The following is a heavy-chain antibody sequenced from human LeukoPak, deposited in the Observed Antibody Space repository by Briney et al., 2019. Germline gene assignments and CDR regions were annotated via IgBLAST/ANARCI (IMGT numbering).Heavy chain of an antibody. J-gene: IGHJ1*01. D-gene: IGHD3-22*01. CDR2: IIPIFGTA. CDR1: GGTFSSYA. V-gene: IGHV1-69*01. CDR3: ATYHYYDSSGYYVDFQH. Sequence: GSSVKVSCKASGGTFSSYAISWVRQAPGQGLEWMGGIIPIFGTANYAQKFQGRVTITADESTSTAYMELSSLRSEDTAVYYCATYHYYDSSGYYVDFQHWGQGTLVTVSS.